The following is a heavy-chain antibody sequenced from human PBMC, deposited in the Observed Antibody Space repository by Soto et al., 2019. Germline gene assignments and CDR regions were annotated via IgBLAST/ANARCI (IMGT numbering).Heavy chain of an antibody. J-gene: IGHJ3*02. CDR3: ARGGYDYGDYRWQDAFDI. D-gene: IGHD4-17*01. CDR2: IYHSGST. CDR1: SGSISSSNW. V-gene: IGHV4-4*02. Sequence: QVQLQESGPGLVKPSGTLSLTCAVSSGSISSSNWWSWVRQPPGKGLEWIGEIYHSGSTNYNPSLKSRVTISVDKSKNQFSLKLSSVTAADTAVYYCARGGYDYGDYRWQDAFDIWGQGTMVTVSS.